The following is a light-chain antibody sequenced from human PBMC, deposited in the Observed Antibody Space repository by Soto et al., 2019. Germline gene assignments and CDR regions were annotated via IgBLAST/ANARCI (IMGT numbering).Light chain of an antibody. CDR3: LLSYSGARPYV. Sequence: AVVTQGPSLTVSPGGTVTLTCGSSTGAVTSGHYPYWFQQKPGQAPRTLIYDTSKKHFWTPARFSGSLLGGKAALTLSGAQPGDEADYYCLLSYSGARPYVFGAGTRSPS. CDR2: DTS. V-gene: IGLV7-46*01. J-gene: IGLJ1*01. CDR1: TGAVTSGHY.